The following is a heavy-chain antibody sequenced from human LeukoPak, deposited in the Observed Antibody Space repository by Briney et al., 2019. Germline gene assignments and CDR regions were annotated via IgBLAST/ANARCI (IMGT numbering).Heavy chain of an antibody. V-gene: IGHV1-69*04. J-gene: IGHJ4*02. D-gene: IGHD4-17*01. CDR1: RGRFKNFA. Sequence: GASVKVSCKTSRGRFKNFAFNWVRQAPGQGLEWMGRIIPVLGIPHYVGKFQGRVTFTADNSTTTAYMELRSLRPDDTAVYYCAREFLATVTDPDKWYYFDNWGQGTLVIVSS. CDR2: IIPVLGIP. CDR3: AREFLATVTDPDKWYYFDN.